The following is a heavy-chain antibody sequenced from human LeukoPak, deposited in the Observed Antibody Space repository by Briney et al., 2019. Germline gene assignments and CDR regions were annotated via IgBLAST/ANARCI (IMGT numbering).Heavy chain of an antibody. CDR1: GDSISSGDYY. D-gene: IGHD3-10*01. J-gene: IGHJ3*02. CDR2: ISSSGST. Sequence: SETLSLTCTVSGDSISSGDYYWSWIRQPAGKGLEWIGRISSSGSTNYNPSLKSRVTISVDKSKNQFSLKLSSVTAADTAVYYCARFNYYGSDAFDIWGQGTMVTVSS. CDR3: ARFNYYGSDAFDI. V-gene: IGHV4-61*02.